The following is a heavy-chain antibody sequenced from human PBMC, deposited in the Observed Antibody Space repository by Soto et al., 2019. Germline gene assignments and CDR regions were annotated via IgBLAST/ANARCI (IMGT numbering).Heavy chain of an antibody. CDR1: GGTFSSYA. V-gene: IGHV1-69*06. J-gene: IGHJ5*02. CDR2: IIPIFGTA. CDR3: ARVSLQWFDP. Sequence: SVKVSCKASGGTFSSYAISWVRQAPGQGLEWMGGIIPIFGTANYAQKFQGRVTMTGDTSTSTAYMELSSLRSEDTAVYYCARVSLQWFDPWGQGTLVTVSS.